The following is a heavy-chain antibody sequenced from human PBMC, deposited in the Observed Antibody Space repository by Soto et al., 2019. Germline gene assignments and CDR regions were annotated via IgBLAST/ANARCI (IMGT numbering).Heavy chain of an antibody. CDR1: GFTFSSYA. CDR2: ISGSGGST. Sequence: GGSLRLSCAASGFTFSSYAMSWVRQAPGKGLEWVSAISGSGGSTYYADSVKGRFTISRDNSKNTLYLQMNSLRAEDTDVYACAEDHKAAAYTDYWGQGTLVTVSS. J-gene: IGHJ4*02. CDR3: AEDHKAAAYTDY. D-gene: IGHD6-13*01. V-gene: IGHV3-23*01.